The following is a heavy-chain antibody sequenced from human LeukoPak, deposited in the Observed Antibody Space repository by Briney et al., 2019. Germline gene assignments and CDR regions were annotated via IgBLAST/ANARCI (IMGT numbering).Heavy chain of an antibody. V-gene: IGHV3-23*01. Sequence: PGGSLRLSCVASGFTLSSYAMSWVRQAPGKGLEWVSGISGSGGSTYYADSVKGRLTISRDKSKNTLYLQMNSLRAEDTAVYYCAKVYDSSGRCSFYYYYGMDVWGQGTTVTVSS. D-gene: IGHD3-22*01. CDR3: AKVYDSSGRCSFYYYYGMDV. J-gene: IGHJ6*02. CDR2: ISGSGGST. CDR1: GFTLSSYA.